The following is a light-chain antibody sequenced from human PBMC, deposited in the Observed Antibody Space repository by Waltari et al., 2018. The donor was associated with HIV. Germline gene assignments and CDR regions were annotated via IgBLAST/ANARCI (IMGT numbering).Light chain of an antibody. J-gene: IGLJ3*02. CDR1: NSDIGVNT. CDR3: SAWDDTLHVV. Sequence: QSVLTQPPSVSGLPGQKVTISCSGSNSDIGVNTVNWYQQFPGRAPKLVAYRSHQRPSGVPDRFSGSKSGPSASLAINGVQAEDDATYFCSAWDDTLHVVFGGGTKLTVL. V-gene: IGLV1-44*01. CDR2: RSH.